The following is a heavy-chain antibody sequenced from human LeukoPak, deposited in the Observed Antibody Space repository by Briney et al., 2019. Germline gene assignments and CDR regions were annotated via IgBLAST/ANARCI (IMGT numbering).Heavy chain of an antibody. CDR2: IYYSGST. CDR1: GGSISSYY. Sequence: SETLSLTCTVSGGSISSYYWSWIRQPPGKGLEWIGYIYYSGSTNYNPSLKSRITISVDTSKNQFSLKLSSVTAADTAVYYCAREVRGDYVIDYWGQGTLVTVSS. V-gene: IGHV4-59*01. J-gene: IGHJ4*02. CDR3: AREVRGDYVIDY. D-gene: IGHD3-10*01.